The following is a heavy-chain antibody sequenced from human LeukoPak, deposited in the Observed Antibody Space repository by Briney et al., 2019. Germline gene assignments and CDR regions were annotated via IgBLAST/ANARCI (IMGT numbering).Heavy chain of an antibody. V-gene: IGHV3-49*04. CDR2: IRSKTYGGTA. CDR1: GFTFGDHA. J-gene: IGHJ6*02. D-gene: IGHD5-18*01. CDR3: TRGPIQLWLYHGMDV. Sequence: GGSLRLSCTVSGFTFGDHAMSWVRQAPGKGLEWVGFIRSKTYGGTAEYAASVKGRFIISRDDSTSIAYLQMNSLKTEDTAVYYCTRGPIQLWLYHGMDVWGQGTTVTVSS.